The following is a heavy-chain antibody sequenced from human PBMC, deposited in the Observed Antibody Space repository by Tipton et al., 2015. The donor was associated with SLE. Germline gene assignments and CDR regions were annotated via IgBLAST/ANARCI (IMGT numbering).Heavy chain of an antibody. V-gene: IGHV4-4*07. CDR2: AYASGFT. J-gene: IGHJ6*03. CDR1: GGSISRYS. Sequence: TLSLTCTVSGGSISRYSWSWIRQPAGKALEWIGHAYASGFTNYNPSLKSRVTMSVDTSKNQFSLKLSSVTAADTAVYYCARAQTPTLYYMDVWGKGTTVTVSS. CDR3: ARAQTPTLYYMDV.